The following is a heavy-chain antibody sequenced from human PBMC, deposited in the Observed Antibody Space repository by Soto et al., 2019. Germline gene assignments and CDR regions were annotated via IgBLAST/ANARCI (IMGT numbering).Heavy chain of an antibody. CDR3: ARERRGGSYFYDAFDI. D-gene: IGHD1-26*01. V-gene: IGHV3-48*02. CDR2: ISSSSSTI. J-gene: IGHJ3*02. Sequence: GGSLRLSCAASGFTFSSYSMNWVRQAPGKGLEWVSYISSSSSTIYYADSVKGRFTISRDNAKNSLYLQMNSLRDEDTAVYYCARERRGGSYFYDAFDIWGQGTMVTVSS. CDR1: GFTFSSYS.